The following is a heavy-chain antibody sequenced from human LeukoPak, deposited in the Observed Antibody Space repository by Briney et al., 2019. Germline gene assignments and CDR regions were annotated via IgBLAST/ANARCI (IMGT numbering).Heavy chain of an antibody. Sequence: PGGSLRLSCAASGFTFSSYAMHWVRQAPGKGLDLEWVTVLSYDANEYYADSVKGRFTISRDNSKNTLYLQMNSLRAEDTAVYYCAKAEGSYGELTYDWYFDLWGRGTPVTVSS. V-gene: IGHV3-30-3*01. CDR1: GFTFSSYA. D-gene: IGHD4-17*01. CDR3: AKAEGSYGELTYDWYFDL. CDR2: LSYDANE. J-gene: IGHJ2*01.